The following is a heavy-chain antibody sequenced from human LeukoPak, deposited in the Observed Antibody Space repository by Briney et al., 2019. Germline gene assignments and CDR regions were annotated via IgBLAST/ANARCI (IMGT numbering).Heavy chain of an antibody. CDR2: TKNKANSYTT. CDR1: GFTFSDHY. Sequence: GGPLRLSCAASGFTFSDHYMDWVRQAPGKGLEWVGRTKNKANSYTTQYAASVKGRFTISRDDSKNSLYLQMNSLKTEDTAVYYCARGSSGVTISSYGMDGWGKGPRSPSPQ. D-gene: IGHD3-9*01. V-gene: IGHV3-72*01. CDR3: ARGSSGVTISSYGMDG. J-gene: IGHJ6*04.